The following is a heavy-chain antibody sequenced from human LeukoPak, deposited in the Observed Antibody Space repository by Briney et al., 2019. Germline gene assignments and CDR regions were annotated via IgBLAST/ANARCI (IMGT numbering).Heavy chain of an antibody. Sequence: ASVKVSCKASGYTFTSYGISWVRQAPGQGLEWMGWISACNGNTNYAQKLQGRVTMTTDTSTSTAYMELRSLRSDDTAVYYCARGGRYDFWSAREGYFDYWGQGTLVTVSS. J-gene: IGHJ4*02. CDR2: ISACNGNT. CDR1: GYTFTSYG. D-gene: IGHD3-3*01. V-gene: IGHV1-18*01. CDR3: ARGGRYDFWSAREGYFDY.